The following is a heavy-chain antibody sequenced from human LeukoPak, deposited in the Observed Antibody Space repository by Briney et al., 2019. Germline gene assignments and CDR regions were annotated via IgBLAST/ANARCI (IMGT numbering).Heavy chain of an antibody. J-gene: IGHJ4*02. V-gene: IGHV3-30*03. CDR2: ISYDGSNK. CDR3: AYGDSGIDY. D-gene: IGHD4-17*01. CDR1: GFTFSSNG. Sequence: PGGSLRLSCAASGFTFSSNGMHWVRQAPGKGLEWVAVISYDGSNKYYADSVKGRFTISRDNSKNTLYLQMNSLRAEDTAVYSCAYGDSGIDYWGQGTLVTVSS.